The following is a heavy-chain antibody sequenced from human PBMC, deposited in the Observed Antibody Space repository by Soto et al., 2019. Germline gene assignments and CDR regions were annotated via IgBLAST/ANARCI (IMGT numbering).Heavy chain of an antibody. CDR3: AREDPEHYYYYYYMDV. D-gene: IGHD1-26*01. J-gene: IGHJ6*03. CDR2: IWYDGSNK. V-gene: IGHV3-33*01. CDR1: GFTFSSYG. Sequence: QVQLVESGGGVVQPGRSLRLSCAASGFTFSSYGMHWVRQAPGKGLEWVAVIWYDGSNKYYADSVKGRFTISRDNSKNTLYLQMNSLRAEDTAVYYCAREDPEHYYYYYYMDVWGKGTTVTVSS.